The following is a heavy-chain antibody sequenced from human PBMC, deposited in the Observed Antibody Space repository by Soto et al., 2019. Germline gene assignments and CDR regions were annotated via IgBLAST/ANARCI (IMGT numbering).Heavy chain of an antibody. CDR3: AEDRGMFVVVRDAYAI. CDR1: GFSFSSYG. Sequence: GGSLRLSCAASGFSFSSYGMHWVRQAPDKGLEWVAVISYDGSNKYYADSVKGRFTISRDNSKNTLYLQMNSLRDEDTAVYYCAEDRGMFVVVRDAYAISGQGTMVTV. J-gene: IGHJ3*02. CDR2: ISYDGSNK. D-gene: IGHD3-22*01. V-gene: IGHV3-30*18.